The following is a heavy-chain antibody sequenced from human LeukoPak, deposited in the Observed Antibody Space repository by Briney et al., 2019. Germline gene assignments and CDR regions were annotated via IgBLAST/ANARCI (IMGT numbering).Heavy chain of an antibody. CDR3: ARYSRIAAAGNYRYFQH. CDR1: GGSFSGYY. V-gene: IGHV4-34*01. D-gene: IGHD6-13*01. Sequence: PSETLSLTCAVYGGSFSGYYWSWIRQPPGKGLEWIGEINHSGSTNYNPSLKSRVTISVDTSKNQFSLKLGSVTAADTAVYYCARYSRIAAAGNYRYFQHWGQGTLVTVSS. J-gene: IGHJ1*01. CDR2: INHSGST.